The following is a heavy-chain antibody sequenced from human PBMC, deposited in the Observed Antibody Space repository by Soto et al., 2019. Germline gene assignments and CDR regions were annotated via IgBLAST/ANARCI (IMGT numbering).Heavy chain of an antibody. CDR3: ARDWSRYYDSSGLMWFY. J-gene: IGHJ4*02. CDR2: ISAHNGDT. D-gene: IGHD3-22*01. CDR1: GYTCTSHG. V-gene: IGHV1-18*01. Sequence: ASVKVSCKASGYTCTSHGISWVRQAPGPGLEWVGWISAHNGDTRYAQNLQGRITMATDTFTNTAYMELTSLTSDDTAVYYCARDWSRYYDSSGLMWFYWGQGTLVTVSS.